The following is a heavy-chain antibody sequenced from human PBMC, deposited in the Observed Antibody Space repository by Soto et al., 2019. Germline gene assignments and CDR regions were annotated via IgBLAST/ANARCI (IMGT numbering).Heavy chain of an antibody. CDR3: ARAEKAYYDFRSGPGRWFDP. D-gene: IGHD3-3*01. J-gene: IGHJ5*02. V-gene: IGHV1-2*04. CDR2: INPNSGGT. Sequence: ASVKVSCKASGYTFTGYYMHWVRQAPGQGLEWMGWINPNSGGTNYAQKFQGWVTMTRDTSISTAYMELSRLRSDDTAVYYCARAEKAYYDFRSGPGRWFDPWGQGTLVTVSS. CDR1: GYTFTGYY.